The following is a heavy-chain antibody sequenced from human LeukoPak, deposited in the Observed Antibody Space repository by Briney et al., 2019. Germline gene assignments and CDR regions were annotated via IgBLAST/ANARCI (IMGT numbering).Heavy chain of an antibody. CDR3: ARRGTTYCTVDSCHPNWFDP. J-gene: IGHJ5*02. D-gene: IGHD2-15*01. CDR1: GFTFSSYA. V-gene: IGHV3-23*01. Sequence: GGSLRLSCAASGFTFSSYAMNWVRQAPGKGLEWVSGISGSGDSTYYADSVKGRFTISRDDKSKNTLYLQMNSLRAEDTAVYYCARRGTTYCTVDSCHPNWFDPWGQGTLVTVSS. CDR2: ISGSGDST.